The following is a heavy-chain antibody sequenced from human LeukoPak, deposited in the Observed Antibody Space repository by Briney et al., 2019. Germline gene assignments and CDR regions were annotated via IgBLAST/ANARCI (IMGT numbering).Heavy chain of an antibody. D-gene: IGHD6-13*01. J-gene: IGHJ4*02. CDR1: GGSISSYY. CDR2: IYYSGST. Sequence: EXLSLTCTVSGGSISSYYWSWIRQPPGKGLEWIGYIYYSGSTNYNPSLKSRVTISVDTSKNQFSLKLSSVTAADTALYYCARSRGYFDYWGQGTLVTVSS. V-gene: IGHV4-59*01. CDR3: ARSRGYFDY.